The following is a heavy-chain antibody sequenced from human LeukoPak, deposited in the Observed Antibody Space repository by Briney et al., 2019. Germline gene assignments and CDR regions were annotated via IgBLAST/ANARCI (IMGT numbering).Heavy chain of an antibody. CDR2: ISSSSYI. D-gene: IGHD6-19*01. J-gene: IGHJ4*02. V-gene: IGHV3-21*01. Sequence: GGSLRLSCAASGFTFSSYSMNWVRQAPGKGLEWVSSISSSSYIYYADSLKGRFTISRDNAKNSLYLQMNSLRAEDTAVYYCAKGVSSGWYSDYWGQGTLVTVSS. CDR3: AKGVSSGWYSDY. CDR1: GFTFSSYS.